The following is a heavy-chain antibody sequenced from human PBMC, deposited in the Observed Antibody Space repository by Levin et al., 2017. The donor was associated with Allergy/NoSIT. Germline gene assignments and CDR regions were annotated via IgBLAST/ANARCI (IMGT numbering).Heavy chain of an antibody. CDR3: TSPGRGYSYGSFDY. V-gene: IGHV3-73*01. J-gene: IGHJ4*02. CDR2: IRSKANSYAT. D-gene: IGHD5-18*01. Sequence: LSLTCAASGFTFSGSAMHWVRQASGKGLEWVGRIRSKANSYATAYAASVKGRFTISRDDSKNTAYLQMNSLKTEDTAVYYCTSPGRGYSYGSFDYWGQGTLVTVSS. CDR1: GFTFSGSA.